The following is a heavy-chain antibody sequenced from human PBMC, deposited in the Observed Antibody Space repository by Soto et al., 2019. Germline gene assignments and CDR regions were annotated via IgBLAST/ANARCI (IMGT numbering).Heavy chain of an antibody. D-gene: IGHD2-2*01. Sequence: EVQLVESGGGLVQPGGSLRLSCAASGFTFSSYSMNWVRQAPGKGLEWVSYISSSSNSIYYADSVKGRFTTSRDNAKXXXXXXXXXXXXXXXXXXXXXXXXECSTTSCIRWGQGTLVTVSS. V-gene: IGHV3-48*01. CDR3: XXXXECSTTSCIR. CDR2: ISSSSNSI. CDR1: GFTFSSYS. J-gene: IGHJ4*02.